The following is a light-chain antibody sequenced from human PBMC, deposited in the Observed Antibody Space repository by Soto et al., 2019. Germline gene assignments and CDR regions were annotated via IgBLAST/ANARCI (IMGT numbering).Light chain of an antibody. Sequence: DIQMTQSPSTLSASVGDRVTITCRASQNIFRWLAWYQQKPGKAPKLLIYKTSSLESGVPSRFSGSGSGTEFTLTISSLQPDDFATYYCQQYNGDWTFGQGTKVEIK. CDR3: QQYNGDWT. J-gene: IGKJ1*01. CDR1: QNIFRW. V-gene: IGKV1-5*03. CDR2: KTS.